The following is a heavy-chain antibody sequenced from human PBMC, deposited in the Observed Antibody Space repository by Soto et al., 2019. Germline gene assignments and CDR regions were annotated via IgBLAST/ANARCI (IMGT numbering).Heavy chain of an antibody. D-gene: IGHD3-10*01. CDR1: GFTFSSYA. CDR3: ATPRGNYYGPENYFDY. Sequence: GGSLRLSCAASGFTFSSYAMHWVRQAPGKGLEWVAVISYDGSNKYYADSVKGRFTISRDNSKNTLYLQMNSLRAEDTAVYYCATPRGNYYGPENYFDYWGQGTLVTVSS. CDR2: ISYDGSNK. J-gene: IGHJ4*02. V-gene: IGHV3-30-3*01.